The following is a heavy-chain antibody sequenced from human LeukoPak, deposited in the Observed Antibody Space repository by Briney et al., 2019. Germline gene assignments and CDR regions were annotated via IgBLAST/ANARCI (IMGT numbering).Heavy chain of an antibody. CDR2: ISYDGSNK. CDR3: AKTRPLDSSSWSHGDY. CDR1: GFIFSDYG. J-gene: IGHJ4*02. D-gene: IGHD6-13*01. Sequence: GSLILSCAASGFIFSDYGMHWVRQAPGKGLEWVAVISYDGSNKYYADSVKGRFTVSRDNSKNTLYLQMNSLRAEDTAVYYCAKTRPLDSSSWSHGDYWGQGTLVTVSS. V-gene: IGHV3-33*05.